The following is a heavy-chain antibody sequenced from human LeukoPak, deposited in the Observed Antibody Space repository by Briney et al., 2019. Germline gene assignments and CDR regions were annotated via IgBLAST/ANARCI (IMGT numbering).Heavy chain of an antibody. CDR2: IWYDGSKK. D-gene: IGHD2-21*02. J-gene: IGHJ4*02. V-gene: IGHV3-33*01. CDR1: GFTFSSFG. Sequence: GGSLRLSCAASGFTFSSFGMHWVRQAPGKGLEWVAVIWYDGSKKYYADSVKGRFTISRDNSKNTVYLQMNSLRAEDTAVYYCARVSPEIVVVTGTGAPDYWGQGTLATVSS. CDR3: ARVSPEIVVVTGTGAPDY.